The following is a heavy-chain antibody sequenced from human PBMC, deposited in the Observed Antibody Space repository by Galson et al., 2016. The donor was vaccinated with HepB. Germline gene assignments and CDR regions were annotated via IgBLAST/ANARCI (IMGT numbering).Heavy chain of an antibody. D-gene: IGHD1-26*01. CDR3: ARHSTTQTDITRGRRTYYYYGLDV. V-gene: IGHV1-18*01. CDR2: INGDNGHT. J-gene: IGHJ6*02. CDR1: GYTFSIFS. Sequence: SVKVSCKASGYTFSIFSISRVRQAPGQGLAWMGWINGDNGHTTYAQKVQGRVTMTTDTSTSTVYMDLRSLRSDDTAVYHCARHSTTQTDITRGRRTYYYYGLDVWGQGTTVTVSS.